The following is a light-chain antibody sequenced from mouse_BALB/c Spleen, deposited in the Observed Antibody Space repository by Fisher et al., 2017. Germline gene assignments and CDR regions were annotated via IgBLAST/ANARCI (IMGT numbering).Light chain of an antibody. J-gene: IGKJ4*01. CDR1: SSVSY. V-gene: IGKV4-55*01. Sequence: IVMTQSTAILSASPGEKVTMTCSASSSVSYMYRYQQKPGSSPKLWIYSTSNLASGVPVRFSGSGSGTSYSLTISRMEAEDAATYYCQQWSSYPFTFGSGTKLEIK. CDR3: QQWSSYPFT. CDR2: STS.